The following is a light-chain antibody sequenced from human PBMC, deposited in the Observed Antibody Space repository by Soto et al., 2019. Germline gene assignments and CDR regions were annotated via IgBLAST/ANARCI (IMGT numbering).Light chain of an antibody. J-gene: IGKJ4*01. CDR2: GAS. Sequence: EIGMTQSPATLSVSPGERATLSCRASQSVSSNLAWYQQKPGQAPRLLIYGASTRATGIPARFSASGSGTDFTLAISGLQSEDFAVYDCQQYNNWPPLTFGGGTMVEIK. V-gene: IGKV3-15*01. CDR1: QSVSSN. CDR3: QQYNNWPPLT.